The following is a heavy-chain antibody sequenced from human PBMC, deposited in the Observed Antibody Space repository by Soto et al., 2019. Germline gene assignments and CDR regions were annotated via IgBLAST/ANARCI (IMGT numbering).Heavy chain of an antibody. D-gene: IGHD5-18*01. CDR2: ISGSGGST. J-gene: IGHJ4*02. CDR3: AHKRGYNYGYDY. V-gene: IGHV3-23*04. Sequence: EVQLVESGGGLVQPGGSLRLSCAASGFTFSSYVMSWVRQAPGKGLEWVSTISGSGGSTFYADSVKGRFTISRDNSRNTLYLQMNNLRAEDTAVYYCAHKRGYNYGYDYWGQGTLVTVSS. CDR1: GFTFSSYV.